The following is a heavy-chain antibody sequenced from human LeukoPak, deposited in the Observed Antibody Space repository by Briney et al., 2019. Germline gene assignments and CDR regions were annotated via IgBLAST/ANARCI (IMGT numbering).Heavy chain of an antibody. CDR1: GYTFTSYG. CDR3: ARDMVRDLRGPFDY. J-gene: IGHJ4*02. D-gene: IGHD3-10*01. Sequence: VASVKVSCKASGYTFTSYGISWVRQAPGQGLEWMGWISAYNGNTNYAQKLQGRVTMTTDTSTSTAYMELRSLRSDDTAVYYCARDMVRDLRGPFDYWGQGTLVTVSS. V-gene: IGHV1-18*01. CDR2: ISAYNGNT.